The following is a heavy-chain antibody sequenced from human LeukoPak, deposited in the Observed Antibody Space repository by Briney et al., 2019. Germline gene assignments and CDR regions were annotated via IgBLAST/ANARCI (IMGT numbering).Heavy chain of an antibody. CDR3: ARSTATYCYYYGMDV. D-gene: IGHD2-21*02. Sequence: GESLQISCKGSGYSFTSYWIGWVRQMPGKGLEWMGIIYPGDSDTRYSPSFQGQVTISADKSISTAYLQWSSLKASDTAMYYCARSTATYCYYYGMDVWGQGTTVTVSS. CDR1: GYSFTSYW. V-gene: IGHV5-51*01. CDR2: IYPGDSDT. J-gene: IGHJ6*02.